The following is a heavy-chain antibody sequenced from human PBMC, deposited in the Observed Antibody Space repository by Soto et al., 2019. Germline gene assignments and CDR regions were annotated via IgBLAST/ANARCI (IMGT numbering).Heavy chain of an antibody. CDR1: GFSLSTSGVG. J-gene: IGHJ4*02. V-gene: IGHV2-5*02. Sequence: QITLKESGPTLVKPTQTLTLTCTFSGFSLSTSGVGVGWIRQPPGKALEWLALIYWDDDKRYSPSLKSRLTITKDTSKTQVVLTMTNMDPVDTATYYCAHPSSSWLYFDYWGQGTLVTVSS. D-gene: IGHD6-13*01. CDR3: AHPSSSWLYFDY. CDR2: IYWDDDK.